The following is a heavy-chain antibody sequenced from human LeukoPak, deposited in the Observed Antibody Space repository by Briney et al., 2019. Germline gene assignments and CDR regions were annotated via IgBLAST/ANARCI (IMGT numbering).Heavy chain of an antibody. CDR3: ASQYDSVGTVMGGYAFDI. D-gene: IGHD5-18*01. Sequence: SVKVSCKASGGTFSSYTISWVRQAPRQGLEWMGRIIPILGIANYAQKFQGRVTITADKSTSTAYMELSSLRSEDTAVYYCASQYDSVGTVMGGYAFDIWGQGTMVTVSS. CDR2: IIPILGIA. V-gene: IGHV1-69*02. J-gene: IGHJ3*02. CDR1: GGTFSSYT.